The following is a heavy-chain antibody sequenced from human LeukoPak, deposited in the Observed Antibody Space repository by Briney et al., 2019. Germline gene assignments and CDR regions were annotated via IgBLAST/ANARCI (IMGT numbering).Heavy chain of an antibody. CDR3: ARSMVLGAFDI. D-gene: IGHD3-10*01. CDR2: INSDGSST. CDR1: GFTFSSYW. J-gene: IGHJ3*02. Sequence: GGWLRLSCAASGFTFSSYWMHWVRQAPGKGLVWVSRINSDGSSTSYADSVKGRFTISRDNAKNTLYLQMNSLRAEDTAVYYCARSMVLGAFDIWGQGTMVTVSS. V-gene: IGHV3-74*01.